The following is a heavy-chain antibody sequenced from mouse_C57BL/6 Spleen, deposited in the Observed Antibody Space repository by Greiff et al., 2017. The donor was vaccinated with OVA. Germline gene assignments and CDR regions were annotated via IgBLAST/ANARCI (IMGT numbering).Heavy chain of an antibody. CDR3: ARSSSGYVRGAMDY. CDR2: INPNNGGT. CDR1: GYTFTDYY. V-gene: IGHV1-26*01. Sequence: EVQLQQSGPELVKPGASVKISCKASGYTFTDYYMNWVKQSHGKSLEWIGDINPNNGGTSYNQKFKGKATLTVDKSSSTAYMELRSLTSEDSAVYYCARSSSGYVRGAMDYWGQGTSVTVSS. D-gene: IGHD3-2*02. J-gene: IGHJ4*01.